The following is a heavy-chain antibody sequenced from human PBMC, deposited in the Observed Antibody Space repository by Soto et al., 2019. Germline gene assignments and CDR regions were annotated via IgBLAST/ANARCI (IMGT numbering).Heavy chain of an antibody. CDR1: GYTFTGYY. V-gene: IGHV1-2*02. D-gene: IGHD5-18*01. J-gene: IGHJ4*02. CDR2: INPNSGGT. CDR3: ERVSHGYNYFDY. Sequence: ASVKVSCKASGYTFTGYYMHWVRQAPGQGLEWMGWINPNSGGTNYAQKFQGRVTMTRDTSISTAYMELSRLRSDATPVYYCERVSHGYNYFDYWGQGTLVTVSS.